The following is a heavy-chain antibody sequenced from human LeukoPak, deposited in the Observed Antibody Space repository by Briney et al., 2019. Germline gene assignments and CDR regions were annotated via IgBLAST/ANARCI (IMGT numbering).Heavy chain of an antibody. J-gene: IGHJ4*02. CDR2: ISTTGSTT. CDR3: ATYDQWTTYYTLQY. Sequence: PGGSLRLSCAASGFTFSSYAMSWVRQAPGKGLEWVSSISTTGSTTYYADSVRGRFSISRDNSQNTLSLQMDSLTAADTAVYSCATYDQWTTYYTLQYWGQGTLVSVSS. D-gene: IGHD3-3*01. V-gene: IGHV3-23*01. CDR1: GFTFSSYA.